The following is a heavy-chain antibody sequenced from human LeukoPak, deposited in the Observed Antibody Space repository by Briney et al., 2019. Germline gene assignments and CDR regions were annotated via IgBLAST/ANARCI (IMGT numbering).Heavy chain of an antibody. CDR2: INPNSGGT. D-gene: IGHD3-9*01. J-gene: IGHJ6*02. Sequence: GASVKVSFKASGYTFTTYYMHWVRQAPGQGLEWMGRINPNSGGTNYAQKFQGRVTMTRDTSISTAYMELSRLRSDDTAVYYCAGLNYDILTGYYQGPYYYYGMDVWGQGTTVTVSS. V-gene: IGHV1-2*06. CDR3: AGLNYDILTGYYQGPYYYYGMDV. CDR1: GYTFTTYY.